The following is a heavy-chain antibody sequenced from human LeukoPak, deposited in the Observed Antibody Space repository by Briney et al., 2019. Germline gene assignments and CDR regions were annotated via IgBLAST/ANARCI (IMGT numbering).Heavy chain of an antibody. CDR2: ISSSSSTI. V-gene: IGHV3-48*02. J-gene: IGHJ6*02. Sequence: GGSLRLSCAASGFTFSSYSMNWVRQAPGKGLEWVSYISSSSSTIYYADSVKGRFTISRDNAKNSLYLQMNSLRDEDTAVYYCARTRGPSYYYYGMDVWGQGTTVTVSS. D-gene: IGHD3-10*01. CDR1: GFTFSSYS. CDR3: ARTRGPSYYYYGMDV.